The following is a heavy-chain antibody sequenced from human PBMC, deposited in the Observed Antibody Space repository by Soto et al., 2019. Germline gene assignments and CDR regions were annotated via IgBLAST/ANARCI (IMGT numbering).Heavy chain of an antibody. V-gene: IGHV2-70*04. D-gene: IGHD4-4*01. Sequence: SGPTLVNPTQTLTLTYTISGFSLSTSGLRVSWIRQPPGKALEWLARVDWDDDKLYNTSLQTRLTISKDTSKNQVVLTMTNMDPVDTATYYCARTGRYSSSYFEYWGQGILVTVS. CDR1: GFSLSTSGLR. CDR2: VDWDDDK. CDR3: ARTGRYSSSYFEY. J-gene: IGHJ4*02.